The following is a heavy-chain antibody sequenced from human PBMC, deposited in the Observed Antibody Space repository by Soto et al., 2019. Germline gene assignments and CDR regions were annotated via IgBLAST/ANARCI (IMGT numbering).Heavy chain of an antibody. V-gene: IGHV4-34*01. CDR3: ARDGVGLDY. Sequence: QVLLQQWGAGLLKPSETLPLTCAVYGGSFSGYSWSWIRQPPGKGLEWIGEINHRGSTNYNPSLKSRVTISVDTSKNQFSLKLSSVTAADTAVYYCARDGVGLDYWGQGTLVTVSS. CDR1: GGSFSGYS. CDR2: INHRGST. J-gene: IGHJ4*02.